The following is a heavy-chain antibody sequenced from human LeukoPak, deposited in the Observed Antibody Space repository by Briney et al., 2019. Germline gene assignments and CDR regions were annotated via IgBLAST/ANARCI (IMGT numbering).Heavy chain of an antibody. D-gene: IGHD1-7*01. CDR1: GGSFSGYY. J-gene: IGHJ4*02. CDR2: INHSGST. V-gene: IGHV4-34*01. CDR3: ARRAELNFDY. Sequence: SETLSLTCAVYGGSFSGYYWSWIRQPPGKGLEWIGEINHSGSTNYNPSLKSRVTISVDTSKNQFSLKLSSVTAADTAVYYCARRAELNFDYWGQGTLVTVSS.